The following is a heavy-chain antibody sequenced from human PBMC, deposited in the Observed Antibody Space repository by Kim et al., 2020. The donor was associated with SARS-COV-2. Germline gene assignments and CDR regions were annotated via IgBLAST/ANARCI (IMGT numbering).Heavy chain of an antibody. D-gene: IGHD3-3*01. V-gene: IGHV7-4-1*02. CDR1: GYTFTSYS. CDR2: INTNTGNP. J-gene: IGHJ5*02. Sequence: ASVKVSCKASGYTFTSYSMNWVRQAPGQGLEWMGWINTNTGNPTYAQGFTGRFVFSLDTSVSTAYLQISSLKAEETAGYYCASTFWIVYTSWFYLWGQG. CDR3: ASTFWIVYTSWFYL.